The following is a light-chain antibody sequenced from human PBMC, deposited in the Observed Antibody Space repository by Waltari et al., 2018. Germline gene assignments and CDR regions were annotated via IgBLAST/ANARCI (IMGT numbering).Light chain of an antibody. CDR1: QSISKY. Sequence: EIVLTQSPGTLSLSPGESATLSCRASQSISKYLAWYQQKPGQAPRLLIYHASSRAAGIPDRVSGSGSGTDFSLSISRLEPEDFAVYYCQHYESLPVTFGQGTKVEIK. V-gene: IGKV3-20*01. CDR2: HAS. CDR3: QHYESLPVT. J-gene: IGKJ1*01.